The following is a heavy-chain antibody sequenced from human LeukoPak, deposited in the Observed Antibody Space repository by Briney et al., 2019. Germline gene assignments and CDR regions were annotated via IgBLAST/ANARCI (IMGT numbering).Heavy chain of an antibody. Sequence: GGSVKVSCKASGYTFTGYYMHWVRQAPGQGLEWMGWINPNSGGTNYAQKFQGRVTMTRDTSISTAYMELSRLRSDDTAVYYCAVDYSTLNYFDYWGQGTLVTVSS. V-gene: IGHV1-2*02. J-gene: IGHJ4*02. D-gene: IGHD4-11*01. CDR1: GYTFTGYY. CDR3: AVDYSTLNYFDY. CDR2: INPNSGGT.